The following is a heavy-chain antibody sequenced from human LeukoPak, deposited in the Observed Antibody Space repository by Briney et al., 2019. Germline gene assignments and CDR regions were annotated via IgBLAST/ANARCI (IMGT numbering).Heavy chain of an antibody. CDR2: IRTNGDTA. J-gene: IGHJ4*02. Sequence: GGSLRLSCAASGFTFSSLAMAWVRQAPGKGLEWVSTIRTNGDTAYNTDSVKGRFTISRDNSKNTLYLQMNSLRVEDTAIYYCAKGQELDDGVFDSWGQGTLVTVSS. CDR1: GFTFSSLA. CDR3: AKGQELDDGVFDS. D-gene: IGHD1-1*01. V-gene: IGHV3-23*01.